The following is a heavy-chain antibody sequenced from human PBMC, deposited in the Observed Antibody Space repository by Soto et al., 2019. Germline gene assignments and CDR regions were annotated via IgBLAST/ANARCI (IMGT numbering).Heavy chain of an antibody. J-gene: IGHJ4*02. Sequence: SETLSLTCTVSGGSICSFYWSWIRQPPGKGLEWIGYIYYSGSTNYNPALKSRVTISVDTSKNQFSLKLSSVTAADTAVYYCARLSTDHSPAYYFDYWGQGTLVTVS. CDR1: GGSICSFY. V-gene: IGHV4-59*01. D-gene: IGHD2-8*02. CDR2: IYYSGST. CDR3: ARLSTDHSPAYYFDY.